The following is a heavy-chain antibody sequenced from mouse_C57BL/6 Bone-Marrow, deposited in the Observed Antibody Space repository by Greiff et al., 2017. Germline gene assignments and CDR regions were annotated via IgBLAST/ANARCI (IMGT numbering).Heavy chain of an antibody. CDR2: IYPGSGST. V-gene: IGHV1-55*01. CDR1: GYTFTSYW. J-gene: IGHJ4*01. Sequence: LVESGAELVKPGASVKMSCKASGYTFTSYWITWVKQRPGQGLEWIGDIYPGSGSTNYNEKFKSKATLTVDTSSSTAYMQLSSLTSEDSAVYYCARWGAMDYWGQGTSVTVSS. CDR3: ARWGAMDY.